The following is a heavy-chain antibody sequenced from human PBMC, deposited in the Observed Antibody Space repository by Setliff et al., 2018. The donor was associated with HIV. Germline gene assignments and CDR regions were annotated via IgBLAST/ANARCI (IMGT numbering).Heavy chain of an antibody. J-gene: IGHJ6*03. D-gene: IGHD3-3*01. Sequence: PSETLSLTCTVSGGSISSHYWSWIRQPPGKGLEWIGHIYTSGSTNYNPSLKSRVTMSVGTSKNQFSLKLSSVTAADTAVYYCARCYYNFWSGYPLDYMDVWGKGTTVTGLL. V-gene: IGHV4-4*08. CDR2: IYTSGST. CDR1: GGSISSHY. CDR3: ARCYYNFWSGYPLDYMDV.